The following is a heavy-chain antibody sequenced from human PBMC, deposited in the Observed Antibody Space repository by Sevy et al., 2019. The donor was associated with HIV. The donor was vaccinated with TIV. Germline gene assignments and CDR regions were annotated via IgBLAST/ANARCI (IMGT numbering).Heavy chain of an antibody. CDR3: TTITKSGSTSSREFDY. CDR2: IKSKADGGTT. D-gene: IGHD2-2*01. CDR1: GFSLNNAW. Sequence: GGSLRLSCAASGFSLNNAWMSWVRQAPGKGLEWVGRIKSKADGGTTDYAAPVKGRFTITRDDSKNTLYLQMNSLKTEDTAIYYCTTITKSGSTSSREFDYWGQGSLVTVSS. V-gene: IGHV3-15*01. J-gene: IGHJ4*02.